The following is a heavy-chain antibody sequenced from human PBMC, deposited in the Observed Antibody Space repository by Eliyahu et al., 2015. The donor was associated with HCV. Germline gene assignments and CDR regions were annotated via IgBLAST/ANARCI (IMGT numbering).Heavy chain of an antibody. J-gene: IGHJ6*02. CDR1: GFTFSSYS. D-gene: IGHD3-22*01. Sequence: EVQLVESGGGLVKPGGSLRLSCAASGFTFSSYSXNWVRRAPGKGLEWVSSISSSSSYIYYADSVKGRFTISRDNAKNSLYLQMNSLRAEDTAVYYCAREVSGPLRITMIVVAHTGGMDVWGQGTTVTVSS. CDR2: ISSSSSYI. CDR3: AREVSGPLRITMIVVAHTGGMDV. V-gene: IGHV3-21*01.